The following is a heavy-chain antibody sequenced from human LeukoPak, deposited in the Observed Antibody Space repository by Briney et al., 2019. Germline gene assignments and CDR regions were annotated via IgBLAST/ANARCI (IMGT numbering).Heavy chain of an antibody. Sequence: PSETLSLTCTVSGGSISSHYWSWIRQPPGKGLEWIGEINHSGSTNYNPSLKSRVTISVDTSKNQFSLKLSSVTAADTAVYYCARGGYSSFTVDYWGQGTLVTVSS. D-gene: IGHD6-13*01. CDR1: GGSISSHY. V-gene: IGHV4-34*01. J-gene: IGHJ4*02. CDR3: ARGGYSSFTVDY. CDR2: INHSGST.